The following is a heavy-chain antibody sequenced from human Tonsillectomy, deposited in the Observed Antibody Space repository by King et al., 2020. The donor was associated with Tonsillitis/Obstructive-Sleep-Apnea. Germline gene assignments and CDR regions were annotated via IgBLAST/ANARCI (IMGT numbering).Heavy chain of an antibody. CDR1: GGSISSYY. CDR2: IYYSGST. CDR3: ARDQYTGIDY. D-gene: IGHD2-2*02. J-gene: IGHJ4*02. Sequence: PLQESGPGLVKPSETLSLTCTVSGGSISSYYWSWLRPPPGKGLEWIGYIYYSGSTNYNPSLKSRVTISVDTSKNQFSLKLSSVTAADTAVYYCARDQYTGIDYWGQGTLVTVSS. V-gene: IGHV4-59*01.